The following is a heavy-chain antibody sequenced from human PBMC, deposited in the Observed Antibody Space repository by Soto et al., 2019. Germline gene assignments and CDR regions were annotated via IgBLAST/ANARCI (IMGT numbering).Heavy chain of an antibody. CDR1: GFTFSDYY. D-gene: IGHD4-17*01. Sequence: PGGSLRLSCAASGFTFSDYYMSWIHQAPGKGLEWVSYISSSGSTIYYADSVKGRFTISRDNAKNSLYLQMNSLRAEDTAFYYCARGLLDDYGDHYFDYWGQGTLVTVSS. CDR3: ARGLLDDYGDHYFDY. CDR2: ISSSGSTI. V-gene: IGHV3-11*01. J-gene: IGHJ4*02.